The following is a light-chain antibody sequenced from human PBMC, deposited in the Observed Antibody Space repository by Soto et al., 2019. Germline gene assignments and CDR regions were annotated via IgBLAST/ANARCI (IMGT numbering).Light chain of an antibody. J-gene: IGKJ1*01. CDR2: GAS. V-gene: IGKV3-20*01. CDR3: QQYDTSPRT. Sequence: EIVLTQSPGTLSLSPGERATLSCRASQSVSSNYLAWYQQKRGQAPRLLIYGASSRATGIPTRFSGSGSGTNFSLTISRLEPEDFAAYYYQQYDTSPRTFGQGTKVEI. CDR1: QSVSSNY.